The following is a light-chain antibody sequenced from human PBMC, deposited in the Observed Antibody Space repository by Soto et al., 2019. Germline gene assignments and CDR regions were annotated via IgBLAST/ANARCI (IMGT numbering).Light chain of an antibody. CDR1: SSDGGGYNY. J-gene: IGLJ2*01. CDR2: DVS. CDR3: SSYTSSSNLWV. Sequence: QSVLTQPASVSGSPGQSITISCTGTSSDGGGYNYVSWYQQHPGKAPKLMIYDVSNRPSGVSNRLSGSKSGNTASLTISGLQAEDEADYYCSSYTSSSNLWVFGGGTKLTVL. V-gene: IGLV2-14*01.